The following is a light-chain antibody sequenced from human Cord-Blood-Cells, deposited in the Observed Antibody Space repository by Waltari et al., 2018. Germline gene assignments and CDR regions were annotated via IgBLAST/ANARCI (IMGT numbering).Light chain of an antibody. CDR1: SSDVGSYTL. CDR3: CSYAGSSTLV. Sequence: QSALTQPASVSGSPGQSITISCTGTSSDVGSYTLVSWYQQHPGNAPKPMIYEGSKRPSGVSNRFSGSKSGNTASLTISGLQAEDEADYYCCSYAGSSTLVFGGGTKLTVL. J-gene: IGLJ2*01. CDR2: EGS. V-gene: IGLV2-23*01.